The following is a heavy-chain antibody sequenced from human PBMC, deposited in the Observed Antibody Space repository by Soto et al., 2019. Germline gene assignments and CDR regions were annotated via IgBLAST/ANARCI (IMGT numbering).Heavy chain of an antibody. D-gene: IGHD2-2*01. J-gene: IGHJ4*02. V-gene: IGHV4-4*02. Sequence: SETLSLTCAVSSGSVSSSNWWSWVRQPPGKGLEWIGEIYHSGSTNYSPSLKGRVTISVDKSKNQFSLKLSSVTAADTAVYYCVGGVVVVPAAMNYWGQGTLVTVSS. CDR3: VGGVVVVPAAMNY. CDR1: SGSVSSSNW. CDR2: IYHSGST.